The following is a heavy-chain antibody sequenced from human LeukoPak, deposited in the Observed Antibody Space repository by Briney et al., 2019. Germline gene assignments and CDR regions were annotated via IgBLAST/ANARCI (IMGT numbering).Heavy chain of an antibody. CDR2: ISSSSSYI. J-gene: IGHJ4*02. D-gene: IGHD2-2*01. CDR1: GFTFDDYA. V-gene: IGHV3-21*01. CDR3: ARTDLDLSSTTFDY. Sequence: GGSLRLSCAASGFTFDDYAMHWVRQAPGKGLEWVSSISSSSSYIYYADSVKGRFTISRDNAKNSLYLQMNSLRAEDTAVYYCARTDLDLSSTTFDYWGQGTLVTVSS.